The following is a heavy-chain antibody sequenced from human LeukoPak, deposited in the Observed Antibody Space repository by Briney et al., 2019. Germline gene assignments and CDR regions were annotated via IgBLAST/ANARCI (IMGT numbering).Heavy chain of an antibody. V-gene: IGHV1-2*06. J-gene: IGHJ4*02. CDR2: INPDSGGT. D-gene: IGHD3-22*01. Sequence: GASVKVSCKASGYTFTGYYLHWVRQAPGQGLEWMGRINPDSGGTNHAQKFQGRVTMTRDTSISTAHMEVSGLRSDDTAVYYCARIYDSSGYYHPHLDCWGQGTLVTVSS. CDR3: ARIYDSSGYYHPHLDC. CDR1: GYTFTGYY.